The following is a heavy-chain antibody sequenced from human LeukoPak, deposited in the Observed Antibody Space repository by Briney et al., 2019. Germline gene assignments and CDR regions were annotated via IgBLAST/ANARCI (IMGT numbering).Heavy chain of an antibody. CDR1: GYTFSTHW. CDR3: ARDQSGEWDLLSGWWFDP. J-gene: IGHJ5*02. CDR2: INPNGGFT. Sequence: ASVKVSCKTSGYTFSTHWMHWVRQAPGQGLEWMGIINPNGGFTSYAQKFQGRVTVTRDMSTSTVYMELSDLKSEDTAVYYCARDQSGEWDLLSGWWFDPWGQGTLVTASS. V-gene: IGHV1-46*01. D-gene: IGHD1-26*01.